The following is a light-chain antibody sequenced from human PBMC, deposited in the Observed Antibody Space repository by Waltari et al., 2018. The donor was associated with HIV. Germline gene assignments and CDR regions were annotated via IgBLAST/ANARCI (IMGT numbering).Light chain of an antibody. J-gene: IGLJ3*02. Sequence: SYELTQPPSVSVSPGQTASITCSGDKLEDKYVCLYQQNQDQSPGLVLYKARERPSGFPHRFSGSNSGNTATLTISGTQATDEADYFCQAWDGSNGVFGGGTKLTVL. CDR1: KLEDKY. CDR3: QAWDGSNGV. V-gene: IGLV3-1*01. CDR2: KAR.